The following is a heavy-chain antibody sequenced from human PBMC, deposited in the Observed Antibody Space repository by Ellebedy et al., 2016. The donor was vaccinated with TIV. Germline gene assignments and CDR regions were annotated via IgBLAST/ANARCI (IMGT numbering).Heavy chain of an antibody. CDR2: ISDDGSNK. CDR1: GFSFSSYG. CDR3: ARDTCSSSCPGYYYYYGMDV. Sequence: GGSLRLSCAASGFSFSSYGMHWVRQAPGKGLEWVAVISDDGSNKNYADYVKGRFSISRDTSKNTLYLQMNSLRAEDTAVYYCARDTCSSSCPGYYYYYGMDVWGQGITVTASS. D-gene: IGHD2-2*01. J-gene: IGHJ6*02. V-gene: IGHV3-30*03.